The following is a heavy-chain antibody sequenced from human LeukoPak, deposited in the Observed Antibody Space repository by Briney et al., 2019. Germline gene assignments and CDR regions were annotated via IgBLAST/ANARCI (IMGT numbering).Heavy chain of an antibody. CDR1: GGSISSGGYY. Sequence: SETLSLTCTVSGGSISSGGYYWSWIRQHPGKGLEWIGYIYYSGSTYYNPSLKSRVTISVDTSKNQFSLKLSSVTAAVTAVYYCARGVGSSLTYWGQGTLVTVSS. CDR3: ARGVGSSLTY. V-gene: IGHV4-31*03. D-gene: IGHD6-6*01. J-gene: IGHJ4*02. CDR2: IYYSGST.